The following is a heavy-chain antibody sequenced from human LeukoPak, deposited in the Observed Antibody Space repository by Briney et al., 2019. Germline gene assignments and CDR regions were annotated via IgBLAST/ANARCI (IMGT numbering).Heavy chain of an antibody. CDR3: AIHTYSPYLKSRLPISVDASKNQSSLKLSSVTAADTAVYYCARDFGVGANLERENAFDI. CDR1: GGSISSYY. Sequence: SETLSLTCTVSGGSISSYYWSWIRQPPGKGLEWIGYIYYSGSTNYNPSLKSRVTISVDTSKNQFYLKLSSVTASDKVVDYSAIHTYSPYLKSRLPISVDASKNQSSLKLSSVTAADTAVYYCARDFGVGANLERENAFDIWGQGTMVSVSS. D-gene: IGHD3-10*01. CDR2: IYYSGST. J-gene: IGHJ3*02. V-gene: IGHV4-59*08.